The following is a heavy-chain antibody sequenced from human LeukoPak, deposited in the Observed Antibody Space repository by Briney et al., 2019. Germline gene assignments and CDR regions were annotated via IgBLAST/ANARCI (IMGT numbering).Heavy chain of an antibody. J-gene: IGHJ6*02. CDR3: AGAYQLPYYGMDV. V-gene: IGHV4-34*01. D-gene: IGHD2-2*01. CDR2: INHSGST. CDR1: GGSFSGYY. Sequence: SETLSLTCAVYGGSFSGYYWSWIRQPPGKGLEWIGEINHSGSTNYNPSLKSRVTMSVDTSKNQFSLKLSSVTAADTAVYYCAGAYQLPYYGMDVWGQGTTVTVSS.